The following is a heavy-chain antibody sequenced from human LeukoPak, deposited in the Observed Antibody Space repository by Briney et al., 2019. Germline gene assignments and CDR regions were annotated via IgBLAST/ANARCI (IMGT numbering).Heavy chain of an antibody. D-gene: IGHD6-19*01. CDR2: INPNSGGT. J-gene: IGHJ4*02. V-gene: IGHV1-2*04. CDR3: ARAGYSSGWYEWGSFDY. Sequence: GASVKVSCKASGYTFTGYYMHWVRQAPGQGLEWMGWINPNSGGTNYAQKFQGWVTTTRDTSISTAYMELSRLRSDDTAVYYCARAGYSSGWYEWGSFDYWGQGTLVTVSS. CDR1: GYTFTGYY.